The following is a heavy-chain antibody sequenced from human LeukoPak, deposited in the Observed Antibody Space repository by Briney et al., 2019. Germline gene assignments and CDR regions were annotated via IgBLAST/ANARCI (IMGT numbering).Heavy chain of an antibody. CDR3: AKTGKYSSNPYYFDY. Sequence: PGRSLRLSCAASGFTFSSYGMHWVRQAPGKGLEWVAVISYDGSNKYYADSVKGRFTISRDNSKNTLYLQMNSLRAEDTAVYYCAKTGKYSSNPYYFDYWGQGTLVTVSS. CDR2: ISYDGSNK. CDR1: GFTFSSYG. D-gene: IGHD6-13*01. V-gene: IGHV3-30*18. J-gene: IGHJ4*02.